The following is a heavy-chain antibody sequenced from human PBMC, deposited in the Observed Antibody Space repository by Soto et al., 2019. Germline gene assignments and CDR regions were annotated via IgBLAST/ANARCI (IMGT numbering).Heavy chain of an antibody. CDR2: MSSGGRT. CDR1: GGSISSDSSY. V-gene: IGHV4-39*01. D-gene: IGHD3-3*01. J-gene: IGHJ6*03. CDR3: ARGLEWPNYMEV. Sequence: SETLSLTCTVSGGSISSDSSYWDWVRQPPGKGLEWIGTMSSGGRTLYSPSLRGRVTLSVDTSKNQFSLKMSSVTATDTAVYYCARGLEWPNYMEVWGKGTTVTVS.